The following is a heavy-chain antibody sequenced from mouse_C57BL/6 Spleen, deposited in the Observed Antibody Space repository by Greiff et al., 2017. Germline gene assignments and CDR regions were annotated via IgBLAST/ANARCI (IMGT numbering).Heavy chain of an antibody. J-gene: IGHJ2*01. Sequence: DVKLVESGPGLVKPSQSLSLTCSVTGYSITSGYYWNWIRQFPGNKLEWMGYISYDGSNNYNPSLKNRISITRDTSKNQFFLKLNSVTTEDTATYYCASYEEYFDYWGQGTTLTVSS. V-gene: IGHV3-6*01. CDR1: GYSITSGYY. CDR2: ISYDGSN. CDR3: ASYEEYFDY. D-gene: IGHD2-3*01.